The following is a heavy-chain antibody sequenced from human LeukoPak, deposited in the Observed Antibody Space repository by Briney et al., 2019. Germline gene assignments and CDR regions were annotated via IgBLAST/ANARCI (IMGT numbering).Heavy chain of an antibody. J-gene: IGHJ5*02. CDR3: ARDPARDIVVVPAAPGCP. CDR2: IYHSGST. CDR1: GYSISSGYY. D-gene: IGHD2-2*01. V-gene: IGHV4-38-2*02. Sequence: PSETLSLTCAVSGYSISSGYYWGWIRQPPGKGLEWIGSIYHSGSTYYNPSLKSRVTISVDTSKNQFSLKLSSVTAADTAVYYCARDPARDIVVVPAAPGCPWGQGTPVTVSS.